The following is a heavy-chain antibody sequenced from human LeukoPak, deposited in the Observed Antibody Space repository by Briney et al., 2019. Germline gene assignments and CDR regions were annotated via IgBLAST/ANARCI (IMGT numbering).Heavy chain of an antibody. CDR1: GFTFSSYS. V-gene: IGHV3-48*01. D-gene: IGHD6-19*01. J-gene: IGHJ4*02. CDR2: ISSSSSTI. Sequence: PGGSLRLSCAASGFTFSSYSMNWVRQAPGKGLEWVSYISSSSSTIYYADSVKGRFTISRDNAKNSLYLQMNGLRAEDTAVYYCARDREKQWLAFDYWGQGTLVTVSS. CDR3: ARDREKQWLAFDY.